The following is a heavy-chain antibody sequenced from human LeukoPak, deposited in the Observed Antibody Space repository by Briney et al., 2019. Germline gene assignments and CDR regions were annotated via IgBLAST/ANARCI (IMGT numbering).Heavy chain of an antibody. CDR2: IYYSGST. CDR1: GGSISSSSYY. D-gene: IGHD3-22*01. CDR3: ARRYFYDSGGYYCYFDY. Sequence: PSETLSLTCTVSGGSISSSSYYWGWIRQPPGKGLEWIGSIYYSGSTYYNPSLKSRVTISVDTSKNQFSLKLSSVTAADTAVYYCARRYFYDSGGYYCYFDYWGQGTLVTVSS. V-gene: IGHV4-39*01. J-gene: IGHJ4*02.